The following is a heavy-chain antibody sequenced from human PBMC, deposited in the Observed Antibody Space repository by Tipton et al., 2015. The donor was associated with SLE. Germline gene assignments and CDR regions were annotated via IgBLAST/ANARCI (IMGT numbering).Heavy chain of an antibody. CDR3: ARETADYGDYLFDS. V-gene: IGHV4-59*01. CDR1: GGSSSSYY. CDR2: IHYSGST. D-gene: IGHD4-17*01. Sequence: LSCTVSGGSSSSYYWNWIRQPPGKGLEWIGYIHYSGSTDYNPSLNSRVTISSGPSKNQFSLRLRSVTAADTAVYYCARETADYGDYLFDSWGQGTLVTVSP. J-gene: IGHJ4*02.